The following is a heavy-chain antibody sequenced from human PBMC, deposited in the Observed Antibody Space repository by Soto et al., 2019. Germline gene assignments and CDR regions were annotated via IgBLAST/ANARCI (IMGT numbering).Heavy chain of an antibody. J-gene: IGHJ6*02. Sequence: QEQLVESGGGVVQPGRSLRLSCAASGFTFSSYGMHWVRQAPGKGLEWVAVIWYDGSNKYYADSVKGRFTISRDNSKNTLYLQMNSLRAEDTAVYYCARDRYRISTSCYSRMDVWGQGTTVTVSS. V-gene: IGHV3-33*01. CDR2: IWYDGSNK. CDR3: ARDRYRISTSCYSRMDV. D-gene: IGHD2-2*01. CDR1: GFTFSSYG.